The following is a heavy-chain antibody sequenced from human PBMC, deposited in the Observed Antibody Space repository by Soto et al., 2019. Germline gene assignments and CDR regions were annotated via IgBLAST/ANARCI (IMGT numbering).Heavy chain of an antibody. Sequence: QVQLVESGGGVVQPGRSLRLSCAASGFTFSSYAMHWVRQAPGKGLEWVAVISYDGSNKYYADSVKGRFTISRDNSKNTLYLQMNSLRAEDTAVYYCARDEKDGYNSLTGYWGQGTLVTVSS. J-gene: IGHJ4*02. CDR2: ISYDGSNK. CDR3: ARDEKDGYNSLTGY. V-gene: IGHV3-30-3*01. D-gene: IGHD5-12*01. CDR1: GFTFSSYA.